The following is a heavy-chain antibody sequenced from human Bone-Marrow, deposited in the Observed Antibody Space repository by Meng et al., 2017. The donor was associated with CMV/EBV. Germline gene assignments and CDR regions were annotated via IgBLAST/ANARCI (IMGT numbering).Heavy chain of an antibody. CDR2: SNAGNGNT. V-gene: IGHV1-3*02. Sequence: ASVKVSCKASGYTFTSYAMHWVRQAPGQRLEWMGWSNAGNGNTKYSQEFQGRVTITRDTSASTAYMELSRLRSEDTAVYYCATFPLVVAAHHSLDYCGQGTLVTVSS. J-gene: IGHJ4*02. CDR1: GYTFTSYA. D-gene: IGHD6-6*01. CDR3: ATFPLVVAAHHSLDY.